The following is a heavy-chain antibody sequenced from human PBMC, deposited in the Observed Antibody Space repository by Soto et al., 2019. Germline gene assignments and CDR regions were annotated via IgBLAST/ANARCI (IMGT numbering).Heavy chain of an antibody. J-gene: IGHJ4*02. CDR3: ARDPEGINDFDY. Sequence: GGSLRLSCAASGFIFSSYSINWVRQAPGKGLEWVSFITGSAGIIYYADSVKGRFTISRDNAKSSLYLQMSSLRADDTAIYYCARDPEGINDFDYWGQGTLVTVSS. V-gene: IGHV3-48*01. CDR2: ITGSAGII. CDR1: GFIFSSYS. D-gene: IGHD2-21*01.